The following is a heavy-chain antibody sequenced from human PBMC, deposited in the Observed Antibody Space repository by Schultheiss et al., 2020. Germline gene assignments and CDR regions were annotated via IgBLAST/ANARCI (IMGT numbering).Heavy chain of an antibody. CDR1: GFTFSSYS. CDR3: ARGGTAHARVYSSWYVHYYYGMDV. V-gene: IGHV3-48*04. Sequence: ESLKISCAASGFTFSSYSMNWVRQAPGKGLEWVACISSSSTTIFYADSVKGRFTISRDNAKNSLYLQMNSLRAEDTAVYYCARGGTAHARVYSSWYVHYYYGMDVWGQGTTVTVSS. J-gene: IGHJ6*02. D-gene: IGHD6-13*01. CDR2: ISSSSTTI.